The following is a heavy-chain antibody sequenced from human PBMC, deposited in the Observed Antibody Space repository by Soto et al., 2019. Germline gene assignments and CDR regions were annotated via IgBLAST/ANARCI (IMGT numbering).Heavy chain of an antibody. CDR2: ISYDGSNK. CDR3: ARDAAVAGKAYYYYGMDV. V-gene: IGHV3-30-3*01. Sequence: PGGSLRLSCAASGFTFSSYAMHWVRQAPGKGLEWVAVISYDGSNKYYADSVKGRFTISRDNSKNTLYLQMNSLRAEDTAVYYCARDAAVAGKAYYYYGMDVWGQGTTVTVS. D-gene: IGHD6-19*01. CDR1: GFTFSSYA. J-gene: IGHJ6*02.